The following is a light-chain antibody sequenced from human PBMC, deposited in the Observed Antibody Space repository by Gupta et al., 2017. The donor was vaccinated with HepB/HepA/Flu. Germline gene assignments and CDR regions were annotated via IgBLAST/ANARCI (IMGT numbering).Light chain of an antibody. V-gene: IGKV2-30*01. Sequence: DVVTTQSAPCLPVTFGQPASSSCRSSQSLVYKDDGNTHLNWFHQRPGQSPRRLIYKVSNRDSGVPERFSGSGSGTYFTLRISRVEAEDLGFYYCMQGTHWPYTFGQGTKLEI. J-gene: IGKJ2*01. CDR2: KVS. CDR3: MQGTHWPYT. CDR1: QSLVYKDDGNTH.